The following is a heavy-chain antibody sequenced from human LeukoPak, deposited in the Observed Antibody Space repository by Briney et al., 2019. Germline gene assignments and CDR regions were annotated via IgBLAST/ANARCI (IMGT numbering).Heavy chain of an antibody. J-gene: IGHJ5*02. CDR3: ARSGPPYSSSVNWFDP. V-gene: IGHV4-34*01. CDR1: GGSFSGYY. Sequence: SETLSLTCAVYGGSFSGYYWSWIRQPPGKGLEWIGSIYYSGSTYYNPSLKSRVTISVDTSKNQFSLKLSSVTAADTAVYYCARSGPPYSSSVNWFDPWGQGTLVTVSS. CDR2: IYYSGST. D-gene: IGHD6-6*01.